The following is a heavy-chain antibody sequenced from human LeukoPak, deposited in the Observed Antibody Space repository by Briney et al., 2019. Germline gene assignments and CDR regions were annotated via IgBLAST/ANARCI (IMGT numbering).Heavy chain of an antibody. D-gene: IGHD3-22*01. V-gene: IGHV4-39*07. J-gene: IGHJ4*02. CDR3: AREKDAFYETSGPIDY. CDR2: IYYSGST. CDR1: GGSISSSSYY. Sequence: PSETLSLTCTVSGGSISSSSYYWGWIRQPPGKGLEWIGSIYYSGSTYYNPSLKSRVTISVDTSKNQFSLKLSSVTAADTAVYYCAREKDAFYETSGPIDYWGQGTLVTVSS.